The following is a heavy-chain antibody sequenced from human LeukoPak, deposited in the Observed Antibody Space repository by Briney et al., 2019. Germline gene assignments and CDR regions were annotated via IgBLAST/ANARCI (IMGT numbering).Heavy chain of an antibody. D-gene: IGHD6-13*01. J-gene: IGHJ5*02. Sequence: PGRSLRLSCAASGFTFDDYAMHWVRQAPGKGLEWVSGISWNSGSIGYADSVKGRFTISRDNAKNSLYLQMNSLRAEDTALYYCAKDRGSSSWSINWFDPWGQGTLVTVSS. V-gene: IGHV3-9*01. CDR3: AKDRGSSSWSINWFDP. CDR1: GFTFDDYA. CDR2: ISWNSGSI.